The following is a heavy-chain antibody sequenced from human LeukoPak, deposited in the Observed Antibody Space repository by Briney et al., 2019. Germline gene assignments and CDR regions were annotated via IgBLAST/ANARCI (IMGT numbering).Heavy chain of an antibody. D-gene: IGHD3-22*01. Sequence: GGSLRLSCAASGFTFSSYWMSWVRQAPGKGLEWVANIEQYGSEKYYVDSVKGRFTISRDNAKNSLYLQMNSLRAEDTAVYYCARDFDHSHYYDSSGYIDYWGQGTLVTVSS. CDR1: GFTFSSYW. CDR3: ARDFDHSHYYDSSGYIDY. V-gene: IGHV3-7*01. J-gene: IGHJ4*02. CDR2: IEQYGSEK.